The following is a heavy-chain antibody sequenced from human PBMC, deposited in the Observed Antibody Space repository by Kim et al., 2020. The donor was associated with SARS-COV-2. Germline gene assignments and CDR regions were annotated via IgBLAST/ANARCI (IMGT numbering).Heavy chain of an antibody. V-gene: IGHV4-31*03. CDR1: GGSISSGGYY. CDR3: ARDSGYSGYEHTVGYYYYYMDV. Sequence: SETLSLTCTVSGGSISSGGYYWSWIRQHPGKGLEWIGYIYYSGSTYYNPSLKSRVTISVDTSKNQFSLKLSSVTAADTAVYYCARDSGYSGYEHTVGYYYYYMDVWGKGTTVTVSS. CDR2: IYYSGST. J-gene: IGHJ6*03. D-gene: IGHD5-12*01.